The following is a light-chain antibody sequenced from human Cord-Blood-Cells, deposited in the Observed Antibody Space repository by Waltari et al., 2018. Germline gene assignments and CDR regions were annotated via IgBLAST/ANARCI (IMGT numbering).Light chain of an antibody. Sequence: QSALTQPPSASGSPGQSVTISCTGTSSDVGGYNYVPWYQQHPGKAPKLMIYEVSKRPSGVPDRFSGSKSGNTASLTVSGLQAEDEADYYCSSYAGSNINYVFGTGTKVTVL. CDR3: SSYAGSNINYV. CDR2: EVS. V-gene: IGLV2-8*01. CDR1: SSDVGGYNY. J-gene: IGLJ1*01.